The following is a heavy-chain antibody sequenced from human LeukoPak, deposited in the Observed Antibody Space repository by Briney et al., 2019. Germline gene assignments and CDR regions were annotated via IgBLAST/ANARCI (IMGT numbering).Heavy chain of an antibody. CDR1: GGSISSYY. D-gene: IGHD3-10*01. CDR3: ARDSLGYYGSGSYSQRDYYYYYMDV. CDR2: IYYSGST. J-gene: IGHJ6*03. V-gene: IGHV4-59*01. Sequence: PSETLSLTCTVPGGSISSYYWSWIRQPPGKGLEWIGYIYYSGSTNYNPSLKSRVTISVDTSKNQFSLKLSSVTAADTAAYYCARDSLGYYGSGSYSQRDYYYYYMDVWGKGTTVTVSS.